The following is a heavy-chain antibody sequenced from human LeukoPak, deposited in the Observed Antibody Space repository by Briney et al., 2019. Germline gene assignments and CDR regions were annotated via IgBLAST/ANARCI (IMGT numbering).Heavy chain of an antibody. CDR2: INQDGSKK. Sequence: WGSLRLSCAASGFTFSSYWMSWVRQAPGKGLEWVANINQDGSKKFYVDSVKGRFTISRGNAKNALYLQMNSLRAEDTGVYFCARGQTLTFWGQGTLVTVSS. CDR1: GFTFSSYW. J-gene: IGHJ4*02. CDR3: ARGQTLTF. V-gene: IGHV3-7*01.